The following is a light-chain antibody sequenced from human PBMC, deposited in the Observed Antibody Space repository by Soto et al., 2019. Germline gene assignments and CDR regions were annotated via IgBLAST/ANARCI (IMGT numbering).Light chain of an antibody. CDR3: QPYNVWPLT. J-gene: IGKJ4*01. V-gene: IGKV3-15*01. CDR2: VAS. CDR1: QSVSSN. Sequence: EIVMTQSPATLSVSPGERATLSCRASQSVSSNLAWYQQKPGQTPKLLIYVASTRATGIPARFSGSGSGTEFTLTISRLQSEDFAVYYCQPYNVWPLTFGGGTTLEFK.